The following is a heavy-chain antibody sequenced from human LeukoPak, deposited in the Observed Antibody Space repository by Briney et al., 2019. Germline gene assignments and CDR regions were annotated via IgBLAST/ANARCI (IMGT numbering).Heavy chain of an antibody. Sequence: GGSLRLSCAASGFTFSSYSMNWVRQAPGKGLEWVSYISSSSSTIYYADSVKGRFTISRDNAKNSLYLQMNSLRAEDTAVYYCARVGGYDIRGYWGQGTLVTVSS. CDR1: GFTFSSYS. CDR3: ARVGGYDIRGY. CDR2: ISSSSSTI. D-gene: IGHD3-9*01. V-gene: IGHV3-48*04. J-gene: IGHJ4*02.